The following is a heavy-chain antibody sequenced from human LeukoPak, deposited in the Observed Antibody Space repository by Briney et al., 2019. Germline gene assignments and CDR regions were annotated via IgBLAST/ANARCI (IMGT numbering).Heavy chain of an antibody. D-gene: IGHD3-16*01. CDR1: GYTFTSYY. Sequence: GASVKVSCKASGYTFTSYYMHWVRQAPGQGLEWMGRIIPILGIANYAQKFQGRVTITADKSTSTAYMELSSLRSEDTAVYYCARVGDGYFGYWGQGTLVTVSS. CDR2: IIPILGIA. CDR3: ARVGDGYFGY. V-gene: IGHV1-69*04. J-gene: IGHJ4*02.